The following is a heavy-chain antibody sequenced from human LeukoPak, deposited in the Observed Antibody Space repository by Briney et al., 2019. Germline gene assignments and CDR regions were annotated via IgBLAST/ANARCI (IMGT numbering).Heavy chain of an antibody. Sequence: SVKVSCKASGGTFSSYAISWVRQAPGQGLEWMGGIIPIFGTANYAQKFQGRVTITADESTSTAYMELSSLRSEDTAVYYCARVDCGGDCLMDWYYGMDVWGQGTTATVSS. CDR1: GGTFSSYA. J-gene: IGHJ6*02. CDR2: IIPIFGTA. CDR3: ARVDCGGDCLMDWYYGMDV. D-gene: IGHD2-21*02. V-gene: IGHV1-69*13.